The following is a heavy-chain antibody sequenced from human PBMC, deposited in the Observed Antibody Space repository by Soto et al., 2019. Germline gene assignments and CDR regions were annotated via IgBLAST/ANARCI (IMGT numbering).Heavy chain of an antibody. CDR1: GGSISSSSSY. J-gene: IGHJ4*02. Sequence: PSETLSLTCTVSGGSISSSSSYWGWIRQPPGKGLEWVGSIYYLGNTYYNPSLGGRVSISVDTSKNQFSLKLKSVTAADTAVFYFAGLFPYVSSGYHFNYLGQGTLVTVSS. CDR2: IYYLGNT. D-gene: IGHD3-22*01. V-gene: IGHV4-39*01. CDR3: AGLFPYVSSGYHFNY.